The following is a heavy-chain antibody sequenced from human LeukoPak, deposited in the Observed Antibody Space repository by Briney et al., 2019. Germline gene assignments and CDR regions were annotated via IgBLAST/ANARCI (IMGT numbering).Heavy chain of an antibody. Sequence: PGGSLRLSCAASGFTFSNHGMNWLRQAPGKGLEWVSYISSSGSTIYYADSVKGRFTISRDNAKNSLYLQMNSLRAEDTAVYYCARDHVAGYYYWGQGTLVTVSS. CDR2: ISSSGSTI. CDR3: ARDHVAGYYY. J-gene: IGHJ4*02. V-gene: IGHV3-48*04. CDR1: GFTFSNHG. D-gene: IGHD3-9*01.